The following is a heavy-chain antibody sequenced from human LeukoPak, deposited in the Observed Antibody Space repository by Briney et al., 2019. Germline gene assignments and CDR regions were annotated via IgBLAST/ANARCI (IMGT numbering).Heavy chain of an antibody. CDR1: GFTFSSYG. D-gene: IGHD6-13*01. V-gene: IGHV3-30*03. CDR2: ISYDGSNK. CDR3: GRASSSWSNYFDY. Sequence: GGSLRLSCAASGFTFSSYGMHWVRQAPSKGLEWVAVISYDGSNKYYADSVKGRFTISRDNSKNTLYLQMNSLRAEDTAVYYCGRASSSWSNYFDYWGQGTLVTVSS. J-gene: IGHJ4*02.